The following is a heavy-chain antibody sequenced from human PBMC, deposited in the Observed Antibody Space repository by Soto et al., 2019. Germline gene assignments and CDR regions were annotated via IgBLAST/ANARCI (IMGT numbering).Heavy chain of an antibody. V-gene: IGHV3-49*03. Sequence: GGSLRLSCTASGFTFGDYAMSWFRQAPGKGLEWVGFIRSKAYGGTTEYAASVKGRFTISRDDSKSIAYLQMNSLKTEDTAVYYCTRADNYDILTGYYEDIWGQGTMVTVSS. CDR1: GFTFGDYA. CDR3: TRADNYDILTGYYEDI. CDR2: IRSKAYGGTT. J-gene: IGHJ3*02. D-gene: IGHD3-9*01.